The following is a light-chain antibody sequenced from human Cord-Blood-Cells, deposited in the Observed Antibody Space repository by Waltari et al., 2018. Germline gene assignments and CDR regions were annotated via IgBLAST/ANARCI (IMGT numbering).Light chain of an antibody. V-gene: IGKV4-1*01. CDR2: WTS. CDR1: QSVFYSSNNKNY. J-gene: IGKJ1*01. CDR3: QQYYSTPPT. Sequence: DIVMTQSPDSLAVSRGERATINCKSSQSVFYSSNNKNYLAWYQQKPGQPPKLLIYWTSTRESGVPDRLSGSGSGTDFTLTISSLQAEDVAVYYCQQYYSTPPTFGQGTKVEIK.